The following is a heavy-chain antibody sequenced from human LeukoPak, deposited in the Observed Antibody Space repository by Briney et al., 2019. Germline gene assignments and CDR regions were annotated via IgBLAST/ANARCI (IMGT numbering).Heavy chain of an antibody. D-gene: IGHD3-10*01. CDR1: GGSVSSSSSY. J-gene: IGHJ5*02. Sequence: SETLSLTCTVSGGSVSSSSSYWGWIRQPPGKGLEWIGCAYFTGSTNYNPSLKTRITISLNTSKNQFPLRLTSVITSAKSAFSCAKSGHSYYYAPGDFSWGQGTLVTVSS. CDR2: AYFTGST. V-gene: IGHV4-39*01. CDR3: AKSGHSYYYAPGDFS.